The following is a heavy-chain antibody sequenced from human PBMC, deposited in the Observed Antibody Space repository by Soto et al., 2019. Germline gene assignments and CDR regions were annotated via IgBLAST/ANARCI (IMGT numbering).Heavy chain of an antibody. J-gene: IGHJ5*02. CDR1: GGTFSSYA. V-gene: IGHV1-69*13. CDR3: ARDLHWNYVGWFDP. CDR2: IIPIFGTA. Sequence: GASVKVSCKASGGTFSSYAISWVRQAPGQGLEWIGGIIPIFGTANYAQKFQGRVTITADESTSTAYMELSSLRSEDTAVYYCARDLHWNYVGWFDPWGQGTLVTVSS. D-gene: IGHD1-7*01.